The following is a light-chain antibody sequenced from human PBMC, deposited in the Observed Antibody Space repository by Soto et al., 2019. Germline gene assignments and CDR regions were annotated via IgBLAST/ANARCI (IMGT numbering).Light chain of an antibody. J-gene: IGKJ1*01. V-gene: IGKV1-6*01. CDR3: LQYYNFSWT. Sequence: AIQMTQSPASLSASVGDRVAISCRARQDIRNTLAWYQQKPGEAPKLLIFAASNLQSGVPSRFSGSGSVTDFTLAITGLQPEDFATYYCLQYYNFSWTFGPGTKVDIK. CDR1: QDIRNT. CDR2: AAS.